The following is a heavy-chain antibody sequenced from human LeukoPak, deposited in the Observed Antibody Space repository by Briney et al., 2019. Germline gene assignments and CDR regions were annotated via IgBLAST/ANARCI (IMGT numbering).Heavy chain of an antibody. D-gene: IGHD7-27*01. V-gene: IGHV3-72*01. Sequence: GGSLRLSCAASGFTFSDHHMDWVRQAPGEGLEWVARIRNKANRYTTEYAASVKGRFTISRDDSENSLYLQMDSLKAEDTAVYYCARSPLGIAPFDYWGQGTLVTVSS. CDR3: ARSPLGIAPFDY. CDR1: GFTFSDHH. CDR2: IRNKANRYTT. J-gene: IGHJ4*02.